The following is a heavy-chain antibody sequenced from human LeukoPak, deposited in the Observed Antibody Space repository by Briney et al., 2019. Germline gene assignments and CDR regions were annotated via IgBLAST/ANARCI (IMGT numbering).Heavy chain of an antibody. V-gene: IGHV1-2*02. CDR3: ARGGGIAATNWFDP. CDR2: ISPNSGGT. D-gene: IGHD6-13*01. J-gene: IGHJ5*02. CDR1: GYTFTGYY. Sequence: ASVKVSCKASGYTFTGYYIHWVRQAPGQGLEWMGWISPNSGGTNSAQKFQGRVSMTRDTSISTAYMELSRLRSDDTAVYYCARGGGIAATNWFDPWGQGTLVTVSS.